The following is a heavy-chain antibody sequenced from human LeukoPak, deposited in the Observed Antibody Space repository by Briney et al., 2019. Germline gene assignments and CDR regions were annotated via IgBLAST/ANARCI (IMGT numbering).Heavy chain of an antibody. Sequence: GESLKTSCKGSGYSFTSYWIGWVRQMPGKGLEWMGIIYPSDSDTRYSPSSQGQVTISADRSISTAYLQWSSLKASDTAMYYCARWGTSSYRTSDYWGQGTLVTVSP. D-gene: IGHD2-2*01. CDR3: ARWGTSSYRTSDY. J-gene: IGHJ4*02. CDR1: GYSFTSYW. V-gene: IGHV5-51*01. CDR2: IYPSDSDT.